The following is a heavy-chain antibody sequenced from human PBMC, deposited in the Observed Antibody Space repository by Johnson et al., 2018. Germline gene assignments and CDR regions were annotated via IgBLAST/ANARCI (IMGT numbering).Heavy chain of an antibody. CDR3: VRDAPFTNYYSYGMDV. CDR2: ISQSGSAI. J-gene: IGHJ6*02. CDR1: GFTFNDCS. Sequence: VQLVESGRGLVKPGGSLRLSCVVSGFTFNDCSMNWVRQTPGKGLEWVSSISQSGSAIFYAASVKGRFTISRDNAKNSLYLQMNSLRAGDTAVYYCVRDAPFTNYYSYGMDVWGQGTTVTVSS. V-gene: IGHV3-21*01.